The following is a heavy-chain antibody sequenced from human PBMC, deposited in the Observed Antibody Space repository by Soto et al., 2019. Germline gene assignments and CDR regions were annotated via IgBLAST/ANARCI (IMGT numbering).Heavy chain of an antibody. D-gene: IGHD3-3*01. V-gene: IGHV6-1*01. CDR2: TYYRSKWYN. CDR3: ATTLFYDSYNYYGMAF. CDR1: GDSVSSNSAA. Sequence: SQTLSLTCAISGDSVSSNSAAWNWIRQSPSRDFEWLGRTYYRSKWYNDYAVSVKSRITINPDTSKNQFSLQLNSVTPEDTAVYYCATTLFYDSYNYYGMAFWGQGTTVNVPS. J-gene: IGHJ6*02.